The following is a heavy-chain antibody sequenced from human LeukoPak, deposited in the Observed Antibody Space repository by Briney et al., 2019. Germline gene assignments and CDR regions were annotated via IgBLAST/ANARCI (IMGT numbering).Heavy chain of an antibody. Sequence: GGSLRLSCAASGFTFNFYNMNWVRQAPGKGLEWVSVLYSDGNTKYADSVQGRFTISRDNSKNTLYLEMNSLSPDDTAVYYCARGVEPLAANTLAYWGQGTLVTVSS. D-gene: IGHD1-14*01. V-gene: IGHV3-53*01. CDR1: GFTFNFYN. J-gene: IGHJ4*02. CDR3: ARGVEPLAANTLAY. CDR2: LYSDGNT.